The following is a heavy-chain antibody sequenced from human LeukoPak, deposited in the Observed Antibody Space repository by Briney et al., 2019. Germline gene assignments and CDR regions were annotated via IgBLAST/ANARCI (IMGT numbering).Heavy chain of an antibody. V-gene: IGHV1-8*03. J-gene: IGHJ4*02. Sequence: GASVKVSCKASGYSFTTYDINWVRQATGQGLEWMGWMNLKSGYTGYAQKFQGRVTITRDTSTSTVYMELSSLRSEDTAVYYCARVTGSIDYWGKGTLVTVSS. CDR2: MNLKSGYT. D-gene: IGHD1-26*01. CDR1: GYSFTTYD. CDR3: ARVTGSIDY.